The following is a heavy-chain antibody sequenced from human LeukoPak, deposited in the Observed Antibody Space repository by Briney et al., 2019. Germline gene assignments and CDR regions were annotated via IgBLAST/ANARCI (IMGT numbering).Heavy chain of an antibody. V-gene: IGHV3-23*01. CDR1: GFTFSSYA. Sequence: GGSLRLSCAASGFTFSSYAMNWVRQAPGKGLEWVSAISGSGGSTYYADSVKGRFTISRGNSKNTLYLQMNSLRVEDTAVYYCAKVRGIDYYYYYGMDVWGQGTTVTVSS. CDR3: AKVRGIDYYYYYGMDV. J-gene: IGHJ6*02. CDR2: ISGSGGST. D-gene: IGHD2-21*01.